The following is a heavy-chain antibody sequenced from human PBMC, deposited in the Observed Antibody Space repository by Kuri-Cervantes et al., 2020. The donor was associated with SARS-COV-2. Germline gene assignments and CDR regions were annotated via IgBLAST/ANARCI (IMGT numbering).Heavy chain of an antibody. V-gene: IGHV4-34*01. CDR2: INHSGSA. CDR1: GGSFSNFY. Sequence: ESLKISCAVYGGSFSNFYWSWIRQPPGKGLEWIGEINHSGSANYNPSLKSRVTISVDKSKNQLSLKLSSVTAADTAVYYCARASTTVFGVLIALFSSNAFDIWGQGTMVT. CDR3: ARASTTVFGVLIALFSSNAFDI. J-gene: IGHJ3*02. D-gene: IGHD3-3*01.